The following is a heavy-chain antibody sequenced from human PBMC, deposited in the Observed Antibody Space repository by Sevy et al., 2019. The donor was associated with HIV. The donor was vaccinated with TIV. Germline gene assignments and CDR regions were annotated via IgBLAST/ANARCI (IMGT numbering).Heavy chain of an antibody. CDR2: ISSSSSYI. V-gene: IGHV3-21*01. CDR3: ARDAGVGY. CDR1: GFTFSSYS. Sequence: GESLKISCAASGFTFSSYSMNWVRQAPGKGLEWVSSISSSSSYIYYADSVKGRFTISRDNAKNSLYLQMNSLRAEDTAVYYCARDAGVGYWGQGTLVTVSS. D-gene: IGHD1-26*01. J-gene: IGHJ4*02.